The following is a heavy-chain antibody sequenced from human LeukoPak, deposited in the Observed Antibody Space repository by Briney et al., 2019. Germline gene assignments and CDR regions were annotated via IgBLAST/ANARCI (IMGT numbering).Heavy chain of an antibody. Sequence: GGSLRLSCAASGFTFSAYSVNWVRQAPGKGLEWVSSISNTGKYIYYADSLKGRFTISRDNTKNSLYPQLNSLRAEDTAVYYCARLQGDSGWYYFDYWGQGTLVTVSS. J-gene: IGHJ4*02. CDR2: ISNTGKYI. CDR1: GFTFSAYS. D-gene: IGHD6-19*01. CDR3: ARLQGDSGWYYFDY. V-gene: IGHV3-21*01.